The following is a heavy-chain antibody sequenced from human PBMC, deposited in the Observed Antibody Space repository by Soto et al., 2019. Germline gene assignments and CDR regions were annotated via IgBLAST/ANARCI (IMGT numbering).Heavy chain of an antibody. CDR2: FYYSGIT. V-gene: IGHV4-31*02. J-gene: IGHJ4*02. CDR3: AREPLD. Sequence: WTWIRQHPGKGLEWIGYFYYSGITFYYPSLYSRVTISVDTSKNQFSLKLSSVTAADTAVYYCAREPLDWGQGTLVTVSS.